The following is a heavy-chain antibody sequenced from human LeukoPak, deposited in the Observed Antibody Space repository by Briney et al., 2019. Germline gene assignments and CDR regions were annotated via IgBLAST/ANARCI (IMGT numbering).Heavy chain of an antibody. D-gene: IGHD1-26*01. CDR1: GFTFSSYS. CDR3: ARARSLVGATLDY. Sequence: GGSLRLSCAASGFTFSSYSMNWVRQAPGKGLEWVSSISSSSSYIYYADSVKGRFTISRDNAKNSLYLQMNSLRAGDTPVYYCARARSLVGATLDYWGQGTLVTVSS. V-gene: IGHV3-21*01. J-gene: IGHJ4*02. CDR2: ISSSSSYI.